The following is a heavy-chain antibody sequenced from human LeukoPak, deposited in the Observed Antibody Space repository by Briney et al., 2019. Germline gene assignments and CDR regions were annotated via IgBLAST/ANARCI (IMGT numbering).Heavy chain of an antibody. CDR1: GGSISSGGYS. Sequence: PSQTLSLTCAVSGGSISSGGYSWSWIRQPPGKGLEWIGYIYHSGSTYYNPSLKSRVTISVDKSKNQFSLKLTSVTAADTAIYYCATLVGANYYYGMDVWGQGTTVTVSS. V-gene: IGHV4-30-2*01. D-gene: IGHD1-26*01. J-gene: IGHJ6*02. CDR2: IYHSGST. CDR3: ATLVGANYYYGMDV.